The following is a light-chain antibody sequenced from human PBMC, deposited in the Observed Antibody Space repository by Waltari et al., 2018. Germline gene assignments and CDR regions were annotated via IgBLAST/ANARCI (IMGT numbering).Light chain of an antibody. J-gene: IGLJ2*01. CDR2: DTT. CDR3: LLSYSGARV. CDR1: TGAVTSGPS. Sequence: QAVVTQEPSLTVSPGGTVTLTCGSSTGAVTSGPSPYWFQQKPGQAPRTLIYDTTNKHSWTPARFSASLLGGKAALTLSAAQPDDEADYYCLLSYSGARVFGGGTKLTVL. V-gene: IGLV7-46*01.